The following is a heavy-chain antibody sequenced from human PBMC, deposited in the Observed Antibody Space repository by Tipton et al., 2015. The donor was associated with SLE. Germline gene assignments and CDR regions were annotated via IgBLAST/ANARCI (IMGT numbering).Heavy chain of an antibody. Sequence: SLRLSCAASGFTFSSYAMHWVRQAPGKGLEYVSAISSNGGSTYYADSVKGRFTISRDNSKNTLYLQMGSLRAEDMAVYYCARDLELLNYYYYGMDVWGQGTTVTVSS. J-gene: IGHJ6*02. CDR1: GFTFSSYA. D-gene: IGHD1-26*01. CDR3: ARDLELLNYYYYGMDV. CDR2: ISSNGGST. V-gene: IGHV3-64*02.